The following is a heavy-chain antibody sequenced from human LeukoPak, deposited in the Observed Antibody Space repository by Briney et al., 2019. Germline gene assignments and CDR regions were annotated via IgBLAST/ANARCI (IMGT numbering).Heavy chain of an antibody. D-gene: IGHD1/OR15-1a*01. J-gene: IGHJ3*02. CDR3: ATLGEGLEHDAFDI. Sequence: PSETLSLTCTVSGGSISSSYSYWGWIRQPPGKGLEWIGNIYYSGNTYYSPSLTSRVTLSVDTSENQFSLKLSSVTAADTAVYYCATLGEGLEHDAFDIWGQGTMVTVSS. CDR2: IYYSGNT. V-gene: IGHV4-39*07. CDR1: GGSISSSYSY.